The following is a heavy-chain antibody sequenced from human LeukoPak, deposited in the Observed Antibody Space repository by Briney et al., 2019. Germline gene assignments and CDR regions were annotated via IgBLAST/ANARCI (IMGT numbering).Heavy chain of an antibody. J-gene: IGHJ4*02. V-gene: IGHV3-30-3*01. D-gene: IGHD4-17*01. CDR3: ARDFDYGARFDY. Sequence: GGSLRLSCAASGFAFSSYATHWVRQAPGKGLEWVAVISYDGSNKYYADSVKGRFTISRDNSKNTLYLQMNSLRAEDTAVYYCARDFDYGARFDYWAREPWSPSPQ. CDR2: ISYDGSNK. CDR1: GFAFSSYA.